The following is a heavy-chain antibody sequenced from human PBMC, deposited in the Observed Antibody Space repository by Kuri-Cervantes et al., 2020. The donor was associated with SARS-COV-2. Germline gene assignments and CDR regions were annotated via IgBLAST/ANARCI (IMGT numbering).Heavy chain of an antibody. J-gene: IGHJ6*02. CDR3: AKPGSLRGIIREDQYGLDV. CDR1: EFNFRYYG. Sequence: GGSLRLSCVASEFNFRYYGMYWARQAPGKGLEWLAVISHDGRDTYHGDSVKGRFTISRDNSKNTLYLQMNSLRPEDTAVYYCAKPGSLRGIIREDQYGLDVWGQGTTVTVSS. D-gene: IGHD3-10*01. V-gene: IGHV3-30*18. CDR2: ISHDGRDT.